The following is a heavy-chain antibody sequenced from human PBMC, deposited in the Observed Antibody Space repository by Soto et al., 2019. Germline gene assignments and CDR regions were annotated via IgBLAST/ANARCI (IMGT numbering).Heavy chain of an antibody. J-gene: IGHJ6*02. V-gene: IGHV1-18*01. D-gene: IGHD3-16*01. CDR1: GYTFTRYS. Sequence: SEQVSCMASGYTFTRYSIREVRPVAGQEPAWVGRVSHYSGNTDSPQKFQDRVTMTTDNSTDTAYLDLRNLNSDDPAVYFWARGSLPGSTWGGAAAHFSHYGMAVWGQGTTVTVSS. CDR2: VSHYSGNT. CDR3: ARGSLPGSTWGGAAAHFSHYGMAV.